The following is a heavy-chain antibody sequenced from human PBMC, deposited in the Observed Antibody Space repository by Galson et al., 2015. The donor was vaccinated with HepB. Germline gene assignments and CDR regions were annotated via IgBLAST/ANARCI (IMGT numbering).Heavy chain of an antibody. CDR2: IVPVLGAT. Sequence: SVKVSCKASGGTFSSYTISWVRQAPGQGLEWLGGIVPVLGATQYAQKFQGRVTIIADESTSTAYMELSSLRSEDTAMYYCARPRYCSGGNCYNNFDYWGQGTLVTVSS. CDR1: GGTFSSYT. D-gene: IGHD2-15*01. V-gene: IGHV1-69*13. CDR3: ARPRYCSGGNCYNNFDY. J-gene: IGHJ4*02.